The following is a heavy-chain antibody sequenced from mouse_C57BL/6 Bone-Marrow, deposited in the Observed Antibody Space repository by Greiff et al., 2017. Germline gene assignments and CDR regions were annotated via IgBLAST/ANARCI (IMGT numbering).Heavy chain of an antibody. CDR2: ISNLAYSI. CDR1: GFTFSDYG. V-gene: IGHV5-15*01. CDR3: ARPYYYGSSYDWYFDV. D-gene: IGHD1-1*01. Sequence: EVQVVESGGGLVQPGGSLKLSCAASGFTFSDYGMAWVRQAPRKGPEWVAFISNLAYSIYYADTVTGRFTISRENAKNTLYLEMSGLRSEDTAMYYCARPYYYGSSYDWYFDVWGTGTTVTVSS. J-gene: IGHJ1*03.